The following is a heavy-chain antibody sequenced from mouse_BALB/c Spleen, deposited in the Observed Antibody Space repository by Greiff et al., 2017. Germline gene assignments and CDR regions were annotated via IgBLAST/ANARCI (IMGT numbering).Heavy chain of an antibody. Sequence: VHVKQSGPELVKPGASVKISCKASGYSFTGYFMNWVMQSHGKSLEWIGRINHYNGDTFYNQKFKGKATLTVDKSSSTAHMELRSLASEDSAVYYFARNGNYLFDYWGQGTTLTVSS. V-gene: IGHV1-20*02. CDR1: GYSFTGYF. CDR2: INHYNGDT. CDR3: ARNGNYLFDY. J-gene: IGHJ2*01. D-gene: IGHD2-1*01.